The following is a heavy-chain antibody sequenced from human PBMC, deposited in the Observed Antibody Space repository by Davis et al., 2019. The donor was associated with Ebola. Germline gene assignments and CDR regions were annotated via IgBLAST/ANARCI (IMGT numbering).Heavy chain of an antibody. Sequence: SETLSLTCAVSGASISSDNWWSWVRQPPGKGLEWIGEIYHRGSTNYNPSLKSRVIISVDKSKNQFSLRLSSVTAADTAVYYCARYYYGSGSYYNVSLYYYCGMDVWGQGTTVTVSS. V-gene: IGHV4-4*02. CDR1: GASISSDNW. J-gene: IGHJ6*02. CDR2: IYHRGST. D-gene: IGHD3-10*01. CDR3: ARYYYGSGSYYNVSLYYYCGMDV.